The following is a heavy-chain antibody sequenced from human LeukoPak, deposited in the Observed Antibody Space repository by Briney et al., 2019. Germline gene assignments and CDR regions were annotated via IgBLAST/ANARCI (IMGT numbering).Heavy chain of an antibody. Sequence: PGGSLRLSCAASGFTFSSYEMNWVRQAPGKGLEWVSYISSSGSTIYYADSVKGRFTISRDNAKNSLYLQMNSLRAEDTAVYYCARVARGGQWLVPYIFDYWGQGTLVTVSS. CDR1: GFTFSSYE. CDR2: ISSSGSTI. V-gene: IGHV3-48*03. D-gene: IGHD6-19*01. J-gene: IGHJ4*02. CDR3: ARVARGGQWLVPYIFDY.